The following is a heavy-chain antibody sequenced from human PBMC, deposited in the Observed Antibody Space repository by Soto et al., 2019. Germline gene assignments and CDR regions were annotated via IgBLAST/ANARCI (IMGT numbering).Heavy chain of an antibody. CDR3: ARASGSRAFDN. V-gene: IGHV3-53*01. Sequence: GGSLRLSCAASGFAVSTNYVNWVRQAPGKGLEWVSVIYSGGNTYYADSVKGRFTISRDGSKNTVDLQMNSLRAEDTAVYFCARASGSRAFDNWGQGTLVTVSS. CDR1: GFAVSTNY. D-gene: IGHD1-26*01. CDR2: IYSGGNT. J-gene: IGHJ4*02.